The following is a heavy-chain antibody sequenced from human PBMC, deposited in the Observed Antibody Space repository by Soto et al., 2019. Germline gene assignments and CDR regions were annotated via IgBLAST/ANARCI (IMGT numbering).Heavy chain of an antibody. V-gene: IGHV4-31*02. Sequence: QVQVQESGPGLVKPSQTLSLKCRVCGGSIGSRDYYWSWIRQHPEKGLEWIGSIYYNGNTDYNPSLRGRPTMSLDTSMNEFSLKLTSVTAADTAVYYCARDKGGAALKGSGMDVWGQGTTVTVS. CDR3: ARDKGGAALKGSGMDV. CDR1: GGSIGSRDYY. J-gene: IGHJ6*02. CDR2: IYYNGNT. D-gene: IGHD3-10*01.